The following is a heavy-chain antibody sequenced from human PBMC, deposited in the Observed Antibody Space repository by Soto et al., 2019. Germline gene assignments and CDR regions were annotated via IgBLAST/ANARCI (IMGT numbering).Heavy chain of an antibody. CDR3: ATETQVVPAASIPYYGMDV. V-gene: IGHV1-3*01. J-gene: IGHJ6*02. CDR1: GYTFTSYA. Sequence: ASVKVSFKASGYTFTSYAMHWLRQAPGQRLEWMGWINAGNGNTKYSQKFQGRVTITRDTSASTAYMELSSLRSEDTAVYYCATETQVVPAASIPYYGMDVWGQGTTVTVSS. D-gene: IGHD2-2*01. CDR2: INAGNGNT.